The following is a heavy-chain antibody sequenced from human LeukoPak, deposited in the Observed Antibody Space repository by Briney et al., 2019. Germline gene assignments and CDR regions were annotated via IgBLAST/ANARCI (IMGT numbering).Heavy chain of an antibody. J-gene: IGHJ4*02. V-gene: IGHV1-24*01. CDR1: GYTLTELS. D-gene: IGHD3-9*01. Sequence: ASVKVSCKVSGYTLTELSIHWVRQAPGKGLEWMGGFDPENGEIIYAQKFQGRVTMTEDRSGDTAYMQLSSLRSEDTAVYYCSTDAGYCNSTTCSYYFDYWGQGTLVTVSS. CDR3: STDAGYCNSTTCSYYFDY. CDR2: FDPENGEI.